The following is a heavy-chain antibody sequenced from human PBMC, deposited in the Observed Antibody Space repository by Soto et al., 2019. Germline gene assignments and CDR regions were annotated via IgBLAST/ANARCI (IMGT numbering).Heavy chain of an antibody. Sequence: GASVKVSCKASGYTFTSYYMHWVRQAPGQGLEWMGIINPSGGSTSYAQKFQGRVTMTRDTSTSTVYMELSSLRSEDTAVYYCASGQGSSGWYGPNDHWGQGTLVTVSS. J-gene: IGHJ4*02. CDR1: GYTFTSYY. V-gene: IGHV1-46*03. CDR3: ASGQGSSGWYGPNDH. D-gene: IGHD6-19*01. CDR2: INPSGGST.